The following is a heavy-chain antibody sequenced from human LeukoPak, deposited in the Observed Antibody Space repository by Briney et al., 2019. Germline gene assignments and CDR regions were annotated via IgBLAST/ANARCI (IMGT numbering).Heavy chain of an antibody. J-gene: IGHJ4*02. CDR2: INPNSGGT. Sequence: ASVKVSCKASGYTFTGYYMHWVRQAPGQGLEWMGWINPNSGGTNYAQKFQGRVTMTRDTSINTAYLELNRLTSDDTAVYYCARGLDRVAGDNWGQGTLVTVSS. V-gene: IGHV1-2*02. D-gene: IGHD6-19*01. CDR1: GYTFTGYY. CDR3: ARGLDRVAGDN.